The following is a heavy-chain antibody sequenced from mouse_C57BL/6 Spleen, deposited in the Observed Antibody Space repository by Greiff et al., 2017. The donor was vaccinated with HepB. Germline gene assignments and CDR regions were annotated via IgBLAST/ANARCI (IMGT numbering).Heavy chain of an antibody. V-gene: IGHV5-9*01. D-gene: IGHD4-1*01. CDR1: GFTFSSYT. CDR2: ISGGGGNT. J-gene: IGHJ3*01. CDR3: ARSQLTGTWAY. Sequence: EVQRVESGGGLVKPGGSLKLSCAASGFTFSSYTMSWVRQTPEKRLEWVATISGGGGNTYYPDSVKGRFTISRDNAKNTLYLQMSSLRSEDTALYYCARSQLTGTWAYWGQGTLVTVSA.